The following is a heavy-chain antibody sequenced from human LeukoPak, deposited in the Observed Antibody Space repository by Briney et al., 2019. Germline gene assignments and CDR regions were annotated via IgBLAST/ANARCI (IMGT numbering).Heavy chain of an antibody. D-gene: IGHD3-22*01. J-gene: IGHJ3*02. CDR2: IYYSGST. CDR3: ARDWVDYYDSILLDAFDI. V-gene: IGHV4-39*02. CDR1: GGSISSSSYY. Sequence: PSETLSLTCTVSGGSISSSSYYWGWIRQPPGKGLEWIGSIYYSGSTYYNPSLKSRVTISVDTSKNQFSLKLSSVTAADTAVYYCARDWVDYYDSILLDAFDIWGQGTMVTVSS.